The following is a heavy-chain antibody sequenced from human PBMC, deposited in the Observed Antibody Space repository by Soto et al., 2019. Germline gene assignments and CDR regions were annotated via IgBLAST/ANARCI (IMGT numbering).Heavy chain of an antibody. CDR2: VIPGGST. V-gene: IGHV4-61*01. D-gene: IGHD6-13*01. CDR3: ARQRVLPAQYDFDY. CDR1: GDSVSSGSYF. Sequence: QVQLQESGPGLVKPSETLSLTCTVSGDSVSSGSYFWTWIRQPPGKGLEWIGYVIPGGSTGYNPSPMSLVTLSIDTSENQFSLKLNSMTAADTAVYYCARQRVLPAQYDFDYWGQGTLVTVSS. J-gene: IGHJ4*02.